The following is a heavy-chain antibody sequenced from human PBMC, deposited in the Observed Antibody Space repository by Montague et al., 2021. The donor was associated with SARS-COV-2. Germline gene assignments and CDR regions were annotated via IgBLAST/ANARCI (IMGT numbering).Heavy chain of an antibody. CDR2: IYYSGSA. V-gene: IGHV4-39*01. D-gene: IGHD3-10*01. Sequence: SETLSLTCSVSGDSINNSRYYWGWIRQPPGKGLEWIGTIYYSGSAYYNPSLKSRVTISVDTSKGQSSLKLNSVTATDTAVYYCARLESTRGVIIRGAFHIWGQGTKVTVSS. CDR3: ARLESTRGVIIRGAFHI. CDR1: GDSINNSRYY. J-gene: IGHJ3*02.